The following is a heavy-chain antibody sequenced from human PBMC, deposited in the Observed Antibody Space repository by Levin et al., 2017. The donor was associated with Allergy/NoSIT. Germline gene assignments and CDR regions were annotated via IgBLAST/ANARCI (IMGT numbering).Heavy chain of an antibody. V-gene: IGHV1-18*01. CDR1: GYTFTSYG. CDR3: ARGTGVASTHRAFDI. D-gene: IGHD2-15*01. Sequence: PGGSLRLSCKASGYTFTSYGISWVRQAPGQGLEWMGWISAYNGNTNYAQKLQGRVTMTTDTAMSTAYMELRSLRSGDTAVFYCARGTGVASTHRAFDIWGQGTMVTVSS. J-gene: IGHJ3*02. CDR2: ISAYNGNT.